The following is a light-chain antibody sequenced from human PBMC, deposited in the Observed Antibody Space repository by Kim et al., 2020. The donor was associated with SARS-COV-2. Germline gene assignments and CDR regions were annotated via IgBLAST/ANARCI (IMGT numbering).Light chain of an antibody. CDR2: GKN. CDR3: NSRDSSGNHYV. CDR1: SLRRYY. V-gene: IGLV3-19*01. J-gene: IGLJ1*01. Sequence: SSELTQDPAVSVALGQTVRITCQGDSLRRYYANWYQQKPGQAPVLVVYGKNNRPSGIPDRFSGSSSGNTASLTITGAQAEDETDYYCNSRDSSGNHYVFGTGTQLTVL.